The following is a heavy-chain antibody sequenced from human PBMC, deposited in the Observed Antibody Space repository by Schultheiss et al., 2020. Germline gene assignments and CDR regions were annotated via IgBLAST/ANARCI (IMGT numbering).Heavy chain of an antibody. J-gene: IGHJ3*02. D-gene: IGHD2-15*01. Sequence: GGSLRLSCAASGFTFSSYDMHWVRQATGKGLEWVSAIGTAGDTYYPGFVKGRFTISRENAKNSLYLQMNSLRAGDTAVYYCAREGIYCSGGSCYSDGAFDIWGQGTMVNVSS. CDR2: IGTAGDT. CDR3: AREGIYCSGGSCYSDGAFDI. CDR1: GFTFSSYD. V-gene: IGHV3-13*01.